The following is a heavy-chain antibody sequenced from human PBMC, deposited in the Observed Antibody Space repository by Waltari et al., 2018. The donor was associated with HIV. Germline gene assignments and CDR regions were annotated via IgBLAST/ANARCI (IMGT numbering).Heavy chain of an antibody. Sequence: EMQLLESGGGLVKPGGSLRSSCAASGPKLSRYSLHWVRQAPGKWLEWVSGISDSTGRTYYGDSVKGRFTISRDNSKNTLYLQMSSLRVEDTAIYYCAKDEAGAGSPEVWFDPWGQGTLVTVSS. J-gene: IGHJ5*02. CDR1: GPKLSRYS. CDR3: AKDEAGAGSPEVWFDP. CDR2: ISDSTGRT. V-gene: IGHV3-23*01. D-gene: IGHD6-13*01.